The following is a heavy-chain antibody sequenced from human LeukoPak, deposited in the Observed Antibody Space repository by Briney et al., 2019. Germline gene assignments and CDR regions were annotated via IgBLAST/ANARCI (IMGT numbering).Heavy chain of an antibody. V-gene: IGHV3-7*01. CDR2: INKDGSET. Sequence: PGGSLRLSCAASGFTFSNYWKSWGRQAPGEGLEWVAHINKDGSETYYVDSVKGRFTISRDNAKSSLYLQMNSLRVDDTAVYYCARDKVTYWGEGTLVTVSS. CDR1: GFTFSNYW. J-gene: IGHJ4*02. CDR3: ARDKVTY.